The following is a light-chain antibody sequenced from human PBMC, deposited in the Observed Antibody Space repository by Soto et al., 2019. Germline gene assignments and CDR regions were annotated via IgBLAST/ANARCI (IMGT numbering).Light chain of an antibody. Sequence: LTQPASVSGSPGQSITISCTGTSSDVGSYNLVSWYQQHPGKAPKLMIYEGSKRPSGVSNRFSGSKSGNTASLTISGLQAEDEADYYCCSYAGSSLYVFGTGTKVT. V-gene: IGLV2-23*01. CDR1: SSDVGSYNL. J-gene: IGLJ1*01. CDR2: EGS. CDR3: CSYAGSSLYV.